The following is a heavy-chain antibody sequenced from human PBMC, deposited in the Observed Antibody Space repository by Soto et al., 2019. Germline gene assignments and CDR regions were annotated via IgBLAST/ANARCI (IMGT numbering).Heavy chain of an antibody. Sequence: PGGSLRLSCAASGFTFSSYGMHWVRQAPGKGLEWVAVIWYDGSNKYYADSVKGRFTISRDNSKNTLYLQMNSLRAEDTAVYYCARGFYYDSSGYFDYWGQGTLVTV. D-gene: IGHD3-22*01. J-gene: IGHJ4*02. V-gene: IGHV3-33*01. CDR2: IWYDGSNK. CDR3: ARGFYYDSSGYFDY. CDR1: GFTFSSYG.